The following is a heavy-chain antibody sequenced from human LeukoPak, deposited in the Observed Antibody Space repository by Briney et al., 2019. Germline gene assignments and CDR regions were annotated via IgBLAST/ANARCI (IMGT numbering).Heavy chain of an antibody. Sequence: PSETLSLTCAVYGVSFSGYYWRWIRQPPGKGLEWIGEINHSGSTNYNPSLKSRVTISVDTSKNQFSLKLSSVTAADTAVYYCARGTPHNYYDSSDWGYFDYWGQGTLVTVSS. J-gene: IGHJ4*02. CDR3: ARGTPHNYYDSSDWGYFDY. V-gene: IGHV4-34*01. D-gene: IGHD3-22*01. CDR1: GVSFSGYY. CDR2: INHSGST.